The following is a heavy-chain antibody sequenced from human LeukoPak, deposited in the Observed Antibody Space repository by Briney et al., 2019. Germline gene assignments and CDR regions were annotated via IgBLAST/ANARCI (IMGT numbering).Heavy chain of an antibody. CDR2: INTDGSST. J-gene: IGHJ3*02. CDR3: ARVRYGPGKAFDI. Sequence: GGSLRLSCAASGFTFSSYWMHWVRHAPGKGLVWVSRINTDGSSTSYADSVKGRFTISRDNAKNTLYLQMNSLRAEDTAVYYCARVRYGPGKAFDIWGQGTMVTVSS. V-gene: IGHV3-74*01. D-gene: IGHD3-16*01. CDR1: GFTFSSYW.